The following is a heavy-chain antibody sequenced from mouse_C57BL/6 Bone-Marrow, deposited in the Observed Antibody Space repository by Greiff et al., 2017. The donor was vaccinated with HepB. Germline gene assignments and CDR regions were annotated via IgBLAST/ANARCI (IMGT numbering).Heavy chain of an antibody. V-gene: IGHV5-9*01. CDR2: ISGGGGNT. J-gene: IGHJ2*01. CDR3: ARILYYFDY. CDR1: GFTFSSYT. Sequence: EVKLMDSGGGLVKPGGSLKLSCAASGFTFSSYTMSWVRQTPEKRLEWVATISGGGGNTYYPDSVKGRFTISRDNAKNTLYLQMSSLRSEDTALYYCARILYYFDYWGQGTTLTVSS.